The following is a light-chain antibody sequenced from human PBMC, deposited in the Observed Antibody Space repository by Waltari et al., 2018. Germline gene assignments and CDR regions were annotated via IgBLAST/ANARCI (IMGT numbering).Light chain of an antibody. V-gene: IGKV3-20*01. Sequence: DIVLTQSPGTLSLSPGERATLFCRASQTLRRTDLAWYQQKPGKAPRLLISGASSRATGIPDRFSGSGSGTDFTLTISRLEPEDFAVYYCQQYGTSPTFGGGTKVGIK. CDR3: QQYGTSPT. J-gene: IGKJ4*01. CDR2: GAS. CDR1: QTLRRTD.